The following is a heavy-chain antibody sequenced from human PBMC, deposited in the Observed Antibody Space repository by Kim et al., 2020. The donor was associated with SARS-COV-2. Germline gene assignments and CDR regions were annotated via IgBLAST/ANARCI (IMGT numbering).Heavy chain of an antibody. V-gene: IGHV7-4-1*02. Sequence: ASVKVSCKASGYTFTKYAINWVRQAPGQGLEWVGWINTTTGTPTYAQDFTGRSVFSVDTSGTTAYLQITSLKAEDTAVYFCTRDFFSSGWSGFDYWGQGTLVTVSS. CDR1: GYTFTKYA. D-gene: IGHD3-22*01. CDR3: TRDFFSSGWSGFDY. J-gene: IGHJ4*02. CDR2: INTTTGTP.